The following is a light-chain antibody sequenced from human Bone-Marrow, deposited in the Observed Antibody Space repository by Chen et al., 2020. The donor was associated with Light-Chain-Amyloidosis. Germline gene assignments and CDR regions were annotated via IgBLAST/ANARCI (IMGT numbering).Light chain of an antibody. J-gene: IGLJ1*01. CDR1: SGDVGTYNY. V-gene: IGLV2-14*01. CDR3: SSFTSSSSYV. CDR2: AVR. Sequence: QSALTQPASVSGSPGQSLTISCTGTSGDVGTYNYVYWYQQHPGKAPKVMIYAVRNRPSGVSNRFSGTKSGNTASLTISGLLAEDEADYYCSSFTSSSSYVFVPGTKVTVL.